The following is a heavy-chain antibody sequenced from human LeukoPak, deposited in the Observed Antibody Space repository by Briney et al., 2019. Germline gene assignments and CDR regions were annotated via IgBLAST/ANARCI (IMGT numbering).Heavy chain of an antibody. CDR3: AREGYYSGMDV. V-gene: IGHV3-53*01. CDR1: GFTVNSNY. Sequence: GGSLRLSCAASGFTVNSNYMTWVRQAPGKGLEWVSVIYSGGSTYYADSVKGRFTISRDNAKNTLYLQMNSLRAEDTAVYYCAREGYYSGMDVWGQGTTVTVSS. CDR2: IYSGGST. J-gene: IGHJ6*02.